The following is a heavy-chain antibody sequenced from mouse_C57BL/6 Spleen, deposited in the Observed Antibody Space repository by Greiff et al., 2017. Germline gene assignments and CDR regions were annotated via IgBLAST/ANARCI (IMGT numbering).Heavy chain of an antibody. V-gene: IGHV1-82*01. D-gene: IGHD2-2*01. CDR1: GYAFSSSL. CDR3: ARTRLYYYAMDY. CDR2: IYPGDGDT. Sequence: QVQLQQSGPELVKPGASVKISCKASGYAFSSSLMNWVKQRPGKGLEWIGRIYPGDGDTNYNGKFKGKATLTADKSSSTAYMQLSSLTSEDSAVYFCARTRLYYYAMDYWGQGTSVTVSS. J-gene: IGHJ4*01.